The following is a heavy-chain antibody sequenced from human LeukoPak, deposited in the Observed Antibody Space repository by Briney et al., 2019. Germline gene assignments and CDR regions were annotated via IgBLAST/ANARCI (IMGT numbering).Heavy chain of an antibody. J-gene: IGHJ4*02. V-gene: IGHV3-23*01. CDR3: ASNILTGYYPDFFDY. Sequence: GGSLRLSCAASGFNFSSYAMNWVRQAQGKGLEWVSAISDNGGNTYYADSVKGRFTISRDNSKNTLYLQMSSLRAEDTAVYYCASNILTGYYPDFFDYWGQGTLVTVSS. D-gene: IGHD3-9*01. CDR2: ISDNGGNT. CDR1: GFNFSSYA.